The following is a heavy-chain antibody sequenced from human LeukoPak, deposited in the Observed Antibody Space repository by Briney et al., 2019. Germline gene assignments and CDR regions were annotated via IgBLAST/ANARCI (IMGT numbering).Heavy chain of an antibody. D-gene: IGHD4-17*01. CDR2: ISSSVSTI. CDR1: GFTFSRHA. V-gene: IGHV3-48*01. CDR3: AKARGVDYGDYVIFDY. Sequence: GGSLTLSCPPSGFTFSRHAMNWVRQAPGEGREWVAYISSSVSTIYYADSVKGRFTISRDNSKSTLYLQLNSLRAEDTAVYYCAKARGVDYGDYVIFDYWGQGTLVTVSS. J-gene: IGHJ4*02.